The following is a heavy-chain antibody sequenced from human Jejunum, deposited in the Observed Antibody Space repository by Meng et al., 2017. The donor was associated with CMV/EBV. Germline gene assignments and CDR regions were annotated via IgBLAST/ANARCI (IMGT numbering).Heavy chain of an antibody. CDR1: FACSSYA. V-gene: IGHV3-30*02. D-gene: IGHD1-1*01. CDR3: AKGQRTRIYYYGMDV. J-gene: IGHJ6*02. Sequence: FACSSYAMHWVRQAPGAGLEWVAFIRNDGVNNYYADSVTGRFTISRDNAKNTLFLQMNSLRADDTALYYCAKGQRTRIYYYGMDVWGQGTTVTVSS. CDR2: IRNDGVNN.